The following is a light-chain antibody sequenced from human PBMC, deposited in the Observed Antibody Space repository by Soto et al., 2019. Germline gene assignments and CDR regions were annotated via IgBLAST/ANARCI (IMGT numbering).Light chain of an antibody. CDR3: SSYTSRSSSTYV. J-gene: IGLJ1*01. Sequence: QSALPQPASLTGSPGQSITISCTGTSSDVGGYNYVSWYQQHPGKAPKLMIYDVSNRPSGVSNRFSGSKSGNTASLTISGLQAEDEADYYCSSYTSRSSSTYVFGTGTKVTVL. CDR2: DVS. V-gene: IGLV2-14*01. CDR1: SSDVGGYNY.